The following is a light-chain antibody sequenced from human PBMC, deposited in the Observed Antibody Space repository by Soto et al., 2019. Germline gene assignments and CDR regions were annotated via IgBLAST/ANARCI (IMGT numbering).Light chain of an antibody. CDR3: QSYDSSLSVV. J-gene: IGLJ3*02. CDR2: GNS. V-gene: IGLV1-40*01. Sequence: QTLVTQPPSVSGAPGQRVTISCTGSSSNIGAGYDVHWYQQLPGTAPKLLIYGNSNRPSGVPDRFSGSKSGTSASLAITGLQAEDEADYYCQSYDSSLSVVFGGGTKLTVL. CDR1: SSNIGAGYD.